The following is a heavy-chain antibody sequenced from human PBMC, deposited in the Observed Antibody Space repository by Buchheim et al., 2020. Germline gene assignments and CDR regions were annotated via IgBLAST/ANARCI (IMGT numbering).Heavy chain of an antibody. J-gene: IGHJ4*02. D-gene: IGHD3-9*01. V-gene: IGHV3-48*03. CDR3: ARDPVEYYDILTGYQDYFDY. CDR2: ISSSGSTI. Sequence: EVQLVESGGGLVQPGGSLRLSCAASGFTFSSYEMNWVRQAPGKGLEWVSYISSSGSTIYYADSVKGRFTISRDNAKNSLYLQMNSLRAEDTAVYYCARDPVEYYDILTGYQDYFDYWGQGTL. CDR1: GFTFSSYE.